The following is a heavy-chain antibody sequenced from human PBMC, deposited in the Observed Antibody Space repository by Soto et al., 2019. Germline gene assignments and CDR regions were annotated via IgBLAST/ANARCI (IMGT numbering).Heavy chain of an antibody. Sequence: QVQLVQSGAEVKKPGSSVKVSCKASGGTFSSYAISWVRQAPGQGLEWMGGIIPIFGTANYAQKFQGRVTXXAXEXXSTAYMELSSLRSEDTAVYYCARGYTAMATSYFQHWGQGTLVTVSS. J-gene: IGHJ1*01. D-gene: IGHD5-18*01. V-gene: IGHV1-69*12. CDR1: GGTFSSYA. CDR3: ARGYTAMATSYFQH. CDR2: IIPIFGTA.